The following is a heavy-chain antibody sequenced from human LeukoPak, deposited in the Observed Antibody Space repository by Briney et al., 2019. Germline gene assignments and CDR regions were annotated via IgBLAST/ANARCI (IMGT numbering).Heavy chain of an antibody. Sequence: GGSLRLSCAASGFTFSSYWMSWVRQAPGKGLEWVASIKRDASEKYYVDSVKGRFTISRDNAKNSLYLQMNSLRSEDTAVYYCVREASGGTKGVSGTFDIWGQGTMVTVSS. V-gene: IGHV3-7*01. D-gene: IGHD6-13*01. CDR3: VREASGGTKGVSGTFDI. CDR1: GFTFSSYW. CDR2: IKRDASEK. J-gene: IGHJ3*02.